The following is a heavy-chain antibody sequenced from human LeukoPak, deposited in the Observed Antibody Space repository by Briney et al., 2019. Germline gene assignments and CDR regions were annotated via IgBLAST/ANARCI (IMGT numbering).Heavy chain of an antibody. Sequence: SETLSLTCTVSGGSISSGGYYWSWIRQHPGKGLEWIGYIYYSGSTYYNPSLKSRVTISVDTSKNQFSLKLSSVTAADTAVYYCASLDYDSSGYYPHFDYWGQGTLVTVSS. V-gene: IGHV4-31*03. CDR3: ASLDYDSSGYYPHFDY. CDR2: IYYSGST. CDR1: GGSISSGGYY. J-gene: IGHJ4*02. D-gene: IGHD3-22*01.